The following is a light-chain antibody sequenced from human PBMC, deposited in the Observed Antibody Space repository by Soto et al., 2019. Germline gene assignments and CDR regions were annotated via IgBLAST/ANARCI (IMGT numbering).Light chain of an antibody. CDR2: AAS. J-gene: IGKJ4*01. V-gene: IGKV1-39*01. Sequence: DIQMTQSPSSLSASVGDRVTITCRTSQSINSYLNWYQQKPGKAPKLLMYAASSLQSGVPSRFSGSGSGTDFTLTISSLQPEDFATYYCQQLNSYPLTFGGGTKVDIK. CDR3: QQLNSYPLT. CDR1: QSINSY.